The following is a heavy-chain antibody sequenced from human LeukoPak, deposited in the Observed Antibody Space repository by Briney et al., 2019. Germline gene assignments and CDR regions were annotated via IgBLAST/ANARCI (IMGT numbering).Heavy chain of an antibody. Sequence: ASVKISCKVSGYTFTGYYMHWVRQAPGQGLEWMGWINPNSGGTNYAQKFQGRVTMTRDTSISTAYMDLSRLKSDDTAVYYCARGPNHYYYMDVWGKGTTVTVSS. CDR2: INPNSGGT. CDR1: GYTFTGYY. V-gene: IGHV1-2*02. CDR3: ARGPNHYYYMDV. J-gene: IGHJ6*03.